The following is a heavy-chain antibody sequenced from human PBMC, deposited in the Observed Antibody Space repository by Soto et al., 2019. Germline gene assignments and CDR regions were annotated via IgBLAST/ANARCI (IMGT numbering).Heavy chain of an antibody. CDR3: ARQADYYDSSGYVPWFDY. CDR1: GYSFTSYW. J-gene: IGHJ4*02. V-gene: IGHV5-10-1*01. D-gene: IGHD3-22*01. Sequence: GESLKISCKGSGYSFTSYWISWVCQMPGKGLEWMGRIDPSDSYTNYSPSFQGHVTISADKSISTAYLQWSSLKASDTAMYYCARQADYYDSSGYVPWFDYWGQGTLVTV. CDR2: IDPSDSYT.